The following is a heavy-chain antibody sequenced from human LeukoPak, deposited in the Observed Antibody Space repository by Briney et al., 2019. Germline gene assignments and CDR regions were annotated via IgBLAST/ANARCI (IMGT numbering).Heavy chain of an antibody. CDR1: GFTFSSYA. Sequence: GGSLRLSCAASGFTFSSYAMSWVRQAPGKGLEWVSAISGSGGSTYYADSVKGRFTISRDNSKNTLYLQMNSLRAEDTAVYYCARGWGMITFGGVIDNSFDYWGQGTLVTVSS. V-gene: IGHV3-23*01. J-gene: IGHJ4*02. CDR3: ARGWGMITFGGVIDNSFDY. D-gene: IGHD3-16*02. CDR2: ISGSGGST.